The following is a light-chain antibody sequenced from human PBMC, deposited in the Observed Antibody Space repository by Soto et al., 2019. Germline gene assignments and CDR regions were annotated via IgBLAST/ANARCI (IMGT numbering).Light chain of an antibody. J-gene: IGKJ4*01. Sequence: DIQMTQSPSTLSASMGDRVTITCGASQSISTFFAWYQQKPGKAPQILIYDASKLEPGVPSRLRGGGYGTQLTITISSMKNDDFETYYCQQYDTYTLTFGGGTKVDIK. CDR3: QQYDTYTLT. CDR2: DAS. CDR1: QSISTF. V-gene: IGKV1-5*01.